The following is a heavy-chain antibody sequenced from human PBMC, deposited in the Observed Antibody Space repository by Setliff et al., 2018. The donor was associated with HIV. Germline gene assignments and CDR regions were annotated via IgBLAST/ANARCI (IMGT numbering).Heavy chain of an antibody. V-gene: IGHV4-39*07. CDR2: IYHSGST. J-gene: IGHJ5*02. CDR1: GGSINSGGYY. CDR3: VRVHWSDP. D-gene: IGHD3-10*01. Sequence: PSETLSLTCTVSGGSINSGGYYWVWIRQPALKGLEWIGSIYHSGSTYYNPSLKSRVTISVDTSKNQFSLYLNSVTAADTAVYYCVRVHWSDPWGQGTLVTVSS.